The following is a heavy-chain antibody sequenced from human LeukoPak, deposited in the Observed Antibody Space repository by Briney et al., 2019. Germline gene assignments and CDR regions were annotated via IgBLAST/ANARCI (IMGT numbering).Heavy chain of an antibody. V-gene: IGHV4-38-2*02. Sequence: SETLSLTCTVSGYSISSGYYWGWIRQPPGKGLEWIGSIYHSGSTYYNPSLKSRVTISVDTSKNQFSLKLSSVTAADTAVYYCARGGDQYSSRFRKGNAFDIWGQGTMVTVSS. J-gene: IGHJ3*02. CDR3: ARGGDQYSSRFRKGNAFDI. CDR1: GYSISSGYY. D-gene: IGHD6-13*01. CDR2: IYHSGST.